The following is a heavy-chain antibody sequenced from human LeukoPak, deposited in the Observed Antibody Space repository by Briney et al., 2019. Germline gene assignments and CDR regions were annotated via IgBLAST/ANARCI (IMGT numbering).Heavy chain of an antibody. J-gene: IGHJ3*02. Sequence: GGPLSLSCAASGFTFTNYAINWVRQAPGKGLDWVSAISSRGANTYYADSGKCRFTISRHNSKNQLYLQMTTLRADAPAVYYVSGSTTVDAAFDIWGQGTMVTVSS. V-gene: IGHV3-23*01. D-gene: IGHD4-23*01. CDR2: ISSRGANT. CDR3: SGSTTVDAAFDI. CDR1: GFTFTNYA.